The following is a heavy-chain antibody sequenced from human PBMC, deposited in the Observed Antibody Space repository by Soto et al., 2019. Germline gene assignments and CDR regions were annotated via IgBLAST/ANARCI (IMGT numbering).Heavy chain of an antibody. V-gene: IGHV3-48*02. CDR3: ASFSTIFGVDHYYYYGMDV. D-gene: IGHD3-3*01. J-gene: IGHJ6*02. CDR2: ISSSSSTI. Sequence: GGSLRLSCAASGFTFSSYSMNWVRQAPGKGLEWVSYISSSSSTIYYADSVKGRFTISRDNAKNSLYLQMNSLRDEDTAVYYCASFSTIFGVDHYYYYGMDVWGQGTTVTVSS. CDR1: GFTFSSYS.